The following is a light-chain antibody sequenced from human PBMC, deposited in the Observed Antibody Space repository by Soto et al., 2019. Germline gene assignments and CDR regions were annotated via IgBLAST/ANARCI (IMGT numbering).Light chain of an antibody. J-gene: IGLJ1*01. Sequence: QSALTQPASVSGSPGQSITISCTGTSSDVGGYNYVYWYQQHPGKAPKLMIFDVSNRPSGVSNRFSGSKSGNTASLTISGLQAEDEADYYCSSYTSSSTYVFRTGTKVTVL. V-gene: IGLV2-14*01. CDR3: SSYTSSSTYV. CDR1: SSDVGGYNY. CDR2: DVS.